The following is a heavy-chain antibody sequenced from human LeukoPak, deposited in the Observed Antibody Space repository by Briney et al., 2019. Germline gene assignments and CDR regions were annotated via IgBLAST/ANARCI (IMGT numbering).Heavy chain of an antibody. Sequence: SETLSLTCTVSGGSISSSGSFWGWLRQPPGKGLEWIATIYYSGSTYYNPSLKRRVTISVDTSKNQFSLKLSSVAAADTALYYCATGTIFGVLLQWGQGTVVTVSS. CDR3: ATGTIFGVLLQ. J-gene: IGHJ4*02. CDR2: IYYSGST. CDR1: GGSISSSGSF. V-gene: IGHV4-39*01. D-gene: IGHD3-3*01.